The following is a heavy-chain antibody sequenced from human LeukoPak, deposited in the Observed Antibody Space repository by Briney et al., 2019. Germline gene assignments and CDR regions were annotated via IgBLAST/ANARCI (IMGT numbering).Heavy chain of an antibody. J-gene: IGHJ4*02. D-gene: IGHD3-22*01. V-gene: IGHV3-48*03. CDR2: ISSSGSTI. CDR1: GFTFSSYE. CDR3: AQLDVLRSDYFES. Sequence: GGSLRLSCAGSGFTFSSYEMNCVRQAPGKGLEWVPYISSSGSTIYYADSVKGRFTISRDNAKNSLYLEMNSLRAEDTAVYYCAQLDVLRSDYFESWGQGTLVTVSS.